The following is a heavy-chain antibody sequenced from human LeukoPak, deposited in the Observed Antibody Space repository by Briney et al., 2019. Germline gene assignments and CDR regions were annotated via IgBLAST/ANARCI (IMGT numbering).Heavy chain of an antibody. CDR2: IYPGDSDT. Sequence: GESLKISCKGSGYSFSNYWIGWVRQMPGKGLEWMGIIYPGDSDTRYSPSFQGQVTISADKSISTAYLQWSSLKASDTAKYYCARWGSGYRYGVDHWGQGTQSPSPQ. CDR3: ARWGSGYRYGVDH. V-gene: IGHV5-51*01. CDR1: GYSFSNYW. J-gene: IGHJ4*02. D-gene: IGHD5-18*01.